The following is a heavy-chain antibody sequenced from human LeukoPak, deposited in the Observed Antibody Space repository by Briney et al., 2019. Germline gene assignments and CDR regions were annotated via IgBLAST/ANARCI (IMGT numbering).Heavy chain of an antibody. J-gene: IGHJ3*02. CDR2: MYYSRNT. CDR1: GGSISSYY. CDR3: ARHTLVGARNAFDI. D-gene: IGHD1-26*01. V-gene: IGHV4-59*08. Sequence: PSETLSLTCNVSGGSISSYYWSWIRQPPGKGLEWIGYMYYSRNTNYNPSLKSRVTTSVDTSKNQFSLKLSSVTAADTAVYYCARHTLVGARNAFDIWGQGTMVTVSS.